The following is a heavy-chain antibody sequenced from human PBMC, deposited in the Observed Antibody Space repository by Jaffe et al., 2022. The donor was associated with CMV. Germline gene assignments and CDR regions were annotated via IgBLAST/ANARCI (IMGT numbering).Heavy chain of an antibody. D-gene: IGHD2-15*01. J-gene: IGHJ5*02. CDR3: ARERACSGGSCYSYLPDYWFDP. V-gene: IGHV6-1*01. Sequence: QVQLQQSGPGLVKPSQTLSLTCAISGDSVSSNSAAWNWIRQSPSRGLEWLGRTYYRSKWYNDYAVSVKSRITINPDTSKNQFSLQLNSVTPEDTAVYYCARERACSGGSCYSYLPDYWFDPWGQGTLVTVSS. CDR1: GDSVSSNSAA. CDR2: TYYRSKWYN.